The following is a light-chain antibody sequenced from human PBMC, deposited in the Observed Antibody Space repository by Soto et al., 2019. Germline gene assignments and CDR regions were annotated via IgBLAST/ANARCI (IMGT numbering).Light chain of an antibody. CDR1: RSNIGAGYD. CDR3: QSYDNSLSGWV. CDR2: DNS. V-gene: IGLV1-40*01. J-gene: IGLJ3*02. Sequence: QSVLTQPPSVSGAPGQRVTISCTGSRSNIGAGYDVDWFQQLPGTAPKLFIYDNSRRPSGVPDRFSGSKSGTSASLVIAGLQAEDEADYYCQSYDNSLSGWVFGGGTKVTVL.